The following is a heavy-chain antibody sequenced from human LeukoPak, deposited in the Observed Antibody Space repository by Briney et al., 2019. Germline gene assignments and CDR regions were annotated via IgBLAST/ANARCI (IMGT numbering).Heavy chain of an antibody. J-gene: IGHJ4*02. Sequence: GGSLRLSCAASGFTFSSYTMNWVRQAPGKGLEWVSSISSSSSYIYYADSVKGRVTISRDNAKNSLYLQMNRLRAEDTAVYYCATGGNGYDSPIDYWGQGTLVTVSS. CDR1: GFTFSSYT. CDR3: ATGGNGYDSPIDY. V-gene: IGHV3-21*01. D-gene: IGHD5-12*01. CDR2: ISSSSSYI.